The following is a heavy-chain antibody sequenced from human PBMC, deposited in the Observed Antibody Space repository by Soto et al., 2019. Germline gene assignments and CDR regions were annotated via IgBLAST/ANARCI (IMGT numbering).Heavy chain of an antibody. CDR1: GFTFSSYA. CDR3: ARVSPSDDPVKILSGGAFDI. J-gene: IGHJ3*02. V-gene: IGHV3-30-3*01. CDR2: ISYDGSNK. Sequence: HPGGSLRLSCAASGFTFSSYAMHWVRQAPGKGLEWVAVISYDGSNKYYADSVKGRFTISRDNSKNTLYLQMNSLRAEDTAVYYCARVSPSDDPVKILSGGAFDIWGQGTMVTVSS. D-gene: IGHD3-10*01.